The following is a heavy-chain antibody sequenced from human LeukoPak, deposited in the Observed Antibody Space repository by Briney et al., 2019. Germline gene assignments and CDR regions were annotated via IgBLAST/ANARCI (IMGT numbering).Heavy chain of an antibody. CDR2: ISGDGRST. V-gene: IGHV3-23*01. Sequence: GGSLRLSCAASEFTYSAYAMSWVRQAPGKGLEWVSSISGDGRSTFYADSVKGRFTISRDDSKTTLFLQMNSLRAEDTAIYYCARRYGGWGAFDIWGQGTVVTVSS. CDR3: ARRYGGWGAFDI. J-gene: IGHJ3*02. D-gene: IGHD4-23*01. CDR1: EFTYSAYA.